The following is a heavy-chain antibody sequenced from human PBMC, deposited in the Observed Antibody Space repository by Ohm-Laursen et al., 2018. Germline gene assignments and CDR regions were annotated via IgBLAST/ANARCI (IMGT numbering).Heavy chain of an antibody. J-gene: IGHJ4*02. CDR1: GYTFTGYY. Sequence: SVKVSCKASGYTFTGYYMHWVRQAPGQGLEWMGWINPNSGGTNYAQKFQGRVTMTRDTSISTAYMELSRLRSDDTAVYYCAREISCYDSSLVDYWGQGTLVTVSS. D-gene: IGHD3-22*01. V-gene: IGHV1-2*02. CDR3: AREISCYDSSLVDY. CDR2: INPNSGGT.